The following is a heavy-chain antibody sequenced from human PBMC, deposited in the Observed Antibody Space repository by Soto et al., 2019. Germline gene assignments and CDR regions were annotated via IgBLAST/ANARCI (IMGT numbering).Heavy chain of an antibody. J-gene: IGHJ1*01. CDR3: TIFDPPSFGELYA. Sequence: TLSLTCTVRRGATVTPNFSWSSIRQHPGKGPEWIGNIYYNGTTTYSPSLESRLTISLDPSKNQFSLTLKSVTAADTAVYYCTIFDPPSFGELYARGQDTLLTISS. CDR1: RGATVTPNFS. V-gene: IGHV4-31*06. D-gene: IGHD3-10*01. CDR2: IYYNGTT.